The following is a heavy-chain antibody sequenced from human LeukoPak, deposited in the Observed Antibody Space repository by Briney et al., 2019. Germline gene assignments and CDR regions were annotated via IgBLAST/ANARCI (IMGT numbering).Heavy chain of an antibody. CDR2: IKSDGKT. D-gene: IGHD3-22*01. CDR1: GFTFSRYW. V-gene: IGHV3-74*01. Sequence: GGSLSLSCEAYGFTFSRYWMHWVRQAPGKGLVWVSRIKSDGKTNYADSVKGRFTISRDNAKNTVSLQMDSLRAEDTGVYYCARAPSEVGGYYPEYFRHWGQGTLVTVSS. CDR3: ARAPSEVGGYYPEYFRH. J-gene: IGHJ1*01.